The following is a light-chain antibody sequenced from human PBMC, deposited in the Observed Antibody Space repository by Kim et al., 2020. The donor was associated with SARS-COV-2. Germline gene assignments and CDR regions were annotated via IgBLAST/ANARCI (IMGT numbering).Light chain of an antibody. J-gene: IGKJ1*01. V-gene: IGKV3-15*01. CDR2: AAS. Sequence: EIVMTQSPATLSVSPGERATLSCRASQSVSSNLAWYQQKPGQAPRLLIYAASTMATGIPARFSGSGSGTEFTLTISSLQSEDFAVYYCQQYNNWPSGTFGQGTKVDIK. CDR3: QQYNNWPSGT. CDR1: QSVSSN.